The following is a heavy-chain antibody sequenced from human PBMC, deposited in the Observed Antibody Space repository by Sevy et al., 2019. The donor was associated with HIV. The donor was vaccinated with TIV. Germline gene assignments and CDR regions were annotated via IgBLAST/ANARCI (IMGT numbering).Heavy chain of an antibody. CDR1: GFSFNDHT. D-gene: IGHD2-15*01. Sequence: GGSLRLSCVASGFSFNDHTMNWVRQAPGKGLEWVSSISNSGSYIDYADSVTGRFTISRDHAKTSVFLQMTSLRAEDTAVYYCTTEQGDGVVYCSGGSCHPNPEYFHHWGLGTLVTVSS. J-gene: IGHJ1*01. CDR3: TTEQGDGVVYCSGGSCHPNPEYFHH. CDR2: ISNSGSYI. V-gene: IGHV3-21*01.